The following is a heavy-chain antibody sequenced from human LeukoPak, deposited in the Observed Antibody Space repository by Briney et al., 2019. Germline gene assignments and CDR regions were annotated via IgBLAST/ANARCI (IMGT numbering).Heavy chain of an antibody. J-gene: IGHJ4*02. Sequence: SVKVSCKASGGTFSSYTISWVRQAPGQGLEWMGGIIPILGIANYAQKFQGRVTITADKSTSTAYMELSSLRSEDTAVYYCARDRGRRYYDSSGYQPFDYWGQGTLVTVSS. CDR3: ARDRGRRYYDSSGYQPFDY. V-gene: IGHV1-69*10. CDR2: IIPILGIA. CDR1: GGTFSSYT. D-gene: IGHD3-22*01.